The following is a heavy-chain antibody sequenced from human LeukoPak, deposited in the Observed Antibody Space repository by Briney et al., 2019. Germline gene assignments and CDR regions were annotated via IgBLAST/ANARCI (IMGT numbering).Heavy chain of an antibody. J-gene: IGHJ6*02. CDR1: GGTFSSYA. Sequence: SVKVSCTASGGTFSSYAISWVRQAPGQGLEWMGRIIPILGIANYAQKFQGRVTITADKSTSTAYMELSSLRSEDTAVYYCARDHGRFPDCSGGSCYSGHYYYGMDVWGQGTTVTVSS. D-gene: IGHD2-15*01. CDR2: IIPILGIA. CDR3: ARDHGRFPDCSGGSCYSGHYYYGMDV. V-gene: IGHV1-69*04.